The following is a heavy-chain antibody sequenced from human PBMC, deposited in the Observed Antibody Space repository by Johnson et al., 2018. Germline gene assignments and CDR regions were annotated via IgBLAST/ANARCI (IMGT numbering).Heavy chain of an antibody. CDR3: ARGPGDVYDTRMDV. CDR1: GGSFSGYY. D-gene: IGHD3-16*01. V-gene: IGHV4-34*01. CDR2: INHSGIT. Sequence: QVQLQQWGAGLLKPSETLSLTCAVYGGSFSGYYWSWIRQPPGKGLEWIGEINHSGITNYNPSLKGRITISVDTSKNQLSLKVNSVTAADTAVYYCARGPGDVYDTRMDVWGQGTTGTVSS. J-gene: IGHJ6*02.